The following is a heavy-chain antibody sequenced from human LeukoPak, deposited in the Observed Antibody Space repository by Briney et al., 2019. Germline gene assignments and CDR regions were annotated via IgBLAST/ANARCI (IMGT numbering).Heavy chain of an antibody. D-gene: IGHD6-13*01. V-gene: IGHV3-23*01. Sequence: PGGSLRLSCAASGFTFSSYAVSWVRQAPGKGLEWVSAISGSGGSTYYADSVKGRFTISRDNSKNTLYLQMNSLRAEYTAVYYCAKRRSIAAAVDYWGQGTLVTVSS. J-gene: IGHJ4*02. CDR2: ISGSGGST. CDR1: GFTFSSYA. CDR3: AKRRSIAAAVDY.